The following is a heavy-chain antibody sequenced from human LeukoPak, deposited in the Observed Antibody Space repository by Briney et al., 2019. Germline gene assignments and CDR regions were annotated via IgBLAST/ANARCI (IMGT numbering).Heavy chain of an antibody. CDR3: ATGLGIAAAGTLDY. CDR2: IIPIFGTA. CDR1: GGTFSSYA. Sequence: GASVTVSCKASGGTFSSYAISWVREAPGQGLEWMGGIIPIFGTANYAQKFQGRVTITADESTSTAYMELSSLRSEDTAVYYCATGLGIAAAGTLDYWGQGTLVTVSS. V-gene: IGHV1-69*13. J-gene: IGHJ4*02. D-gene: IGHD6-13*01.